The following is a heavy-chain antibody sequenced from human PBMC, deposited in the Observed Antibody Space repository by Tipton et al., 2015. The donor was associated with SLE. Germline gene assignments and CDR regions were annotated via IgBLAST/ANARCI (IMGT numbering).Heavy chain of an antibody. D-gene: IGHD6-13*01. Sequence: TLSLTCAVYGGSFSGYYWSWIRQPPGKGLEWIGEINHSGSTNYNPSLKSRVTISVDTSKNQFSLKLSSVTAADTAVYYCARVLAAGRFEYWGQGTLVIVST. J-gene: IGHJ4*02. CDR3: ARVLAAGRFEY. CDR1: GGSFSGYY. CDR2: INHSGST. V-gene: IGHV4-34*01.